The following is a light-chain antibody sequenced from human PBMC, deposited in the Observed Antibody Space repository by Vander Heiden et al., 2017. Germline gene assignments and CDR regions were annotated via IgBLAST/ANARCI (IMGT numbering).Light chain of an antibody. J-gene: IGLJ3*02. V-gene: IGLV1-44*01. CDR2: RDD. CDR3: ATWDDSLNDWV. CDR1: RSDLGSKS. Sequence: QSVLTPPPSASGTPGQRVTISCSGSRSDLGSKSVDWYLQFPGTAPKLLIYRDDQRPAGVPGRCSGSKSGSSASLASSGLQSEDEAEYYCATWDDSLNDWVFGGGTKLTVL.